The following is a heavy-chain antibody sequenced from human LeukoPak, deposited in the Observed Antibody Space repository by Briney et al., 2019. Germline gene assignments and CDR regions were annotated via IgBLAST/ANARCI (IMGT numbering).Heavy chain of an antibody. CDR3: PRLSQVGDSSGHRDYYYMDV. CDR2: IYSSGST. J-gene: IGHJ6*03. D-gene: IGHD3-22*01. Sequence: SETLSFTCTVSGGSISSYYWSWIRQPPGKGVEWIGYIYSSGSTNYNPSLKSRVTISVDTSKNQFSLKLSSVTAADTAVYYSPRLSQVGDSSGHRDYYYMDVWGKGTTVTVS. CDR1: GGSISSYY. V-gene: IGHV4-4*09.